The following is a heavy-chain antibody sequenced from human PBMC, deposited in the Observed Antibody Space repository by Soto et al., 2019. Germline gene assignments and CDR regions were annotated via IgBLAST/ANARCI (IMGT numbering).Heavy chain of an antibody. V-gene: IGHV1-69*13. CDR3: ARGLHGGDYSSSSYYYYYGMDV. CDR1: GGTFSSYA. J-gene: IGHJ6*02. D-gene: IGHD6-6*01. Sequence: EASVKVSCKASGGTFSSYAISWVRQAPGQGLEWMGGIIPIFGTANYAQKFQGRVTITADESTSTAYMELSSLRSEDTAVYYCARGLHGGDYSSSSYYYYYGMDVWGQGTTVTVSS. CDR2: IIPIFGTA.